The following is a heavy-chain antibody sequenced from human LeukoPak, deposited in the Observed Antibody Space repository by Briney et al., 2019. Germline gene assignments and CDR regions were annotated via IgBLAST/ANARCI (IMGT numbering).Heavy chain of an antibody. J-gene: IGHJ2*01. CDR3: ARGAKGYWYFDL. Sequence: GGSQRLSCAASGFTFSSYWMHWVRQAPGKGLVWVSRVNVDGSTYYADSVKGRFTVSRDNAENTLYLQVNSLGGEDTAVYYCARGAKGYWYFDLWGRGTLVTVSS. CDR2: VNVDGST. V-gene: IGHV3-74*01. CDR1: GFTFSSYW.